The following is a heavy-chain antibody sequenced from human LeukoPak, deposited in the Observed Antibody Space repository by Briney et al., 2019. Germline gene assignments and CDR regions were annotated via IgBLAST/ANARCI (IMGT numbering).Heavy chain of an antibody. CDR2: IYYSGST. D-gene: IGHD6-13*01. CDR1: GGSISSSSYY. V-gene: IGHV4-61*01. Sequence: PSETLSLTCTVSGGSISSSSYYWSWIRQPPGKGLEWIGYIYYSGSTNYNPSLKSRVTISVDTSKNQFSLKLSSVTAADTAVYYCARENRYSSSVDYWGQGTLVTVSS. J-gene: IGHJ4*02. CDR3: ARENRYSSSVDY.